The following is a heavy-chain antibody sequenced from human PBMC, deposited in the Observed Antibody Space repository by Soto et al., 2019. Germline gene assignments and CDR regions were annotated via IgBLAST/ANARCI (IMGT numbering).Heavy chain of an antibody. V-gene: IGHV3-74*01. CDR2: INSDGSTT. D-gene: IGHD6-6*01. CDR1: GFTFRSYW. Sequence: PGGSLRLSCAASGFTFRSYWMHWVRQAPGKGLLWVSRINSDGSTTNYADSVKGRFTISRDNAKSTLYLQMNSLRAEDTAVYYCASPVRFSSSGELKWGQGTLVTVSS. J-gene: IGHJ4*02. CDR3: ASPVRFSSSGELK.